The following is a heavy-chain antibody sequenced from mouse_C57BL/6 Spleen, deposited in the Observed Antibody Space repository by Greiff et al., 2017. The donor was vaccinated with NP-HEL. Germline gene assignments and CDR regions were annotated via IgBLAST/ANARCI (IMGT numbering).Heavy chain of an antibody. D-gene: IGHD4-1*01. CDR3: ARGASLTAPFDY. V-gene: IGHV5-4*03. Sequence: EVKLMESGGGLVKPGGSLKLSCAASGFTFSSYAMSWVRQTPEKRLEWVATISDGGSYTYYPDNVKGRFTISRDNAKNNLYLQMSHLKSEDTAMYYCARGASLTAPFDYWGQGTTLTVSS. J-gene: IGHJ2*01. CDR1: GFTFSSYA. CDR2: ISDGGSYT.